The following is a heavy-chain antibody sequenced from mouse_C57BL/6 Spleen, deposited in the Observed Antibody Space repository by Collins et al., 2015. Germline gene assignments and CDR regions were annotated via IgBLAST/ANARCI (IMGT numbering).Heavy chain of an antibody. Sequence: QVRLQQSDAELVQPGASVKISCKVSGYTFTDHTIHWMKQRPEQGLEWIGFIYPRDGDTLYNEKFKGKATLTADKSSSTAYMQLNSLTSEDSAVYFCARRYYGSSYDVWGTGTTVTVSS. D-gene: IGHD1-1*01. J-gene: IGHJ1*03. CDR1: GYTFTDHT. CDR3: ARRYYGSSYDV. CDR2: IYPRDGDT. V-gene: IGHV1-78*01.